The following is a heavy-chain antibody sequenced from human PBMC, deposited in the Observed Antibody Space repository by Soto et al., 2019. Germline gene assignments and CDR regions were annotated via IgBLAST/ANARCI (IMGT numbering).Heavy chain of an antibody. J-gene: IGHJ4*02. CDR3: AGDRGGGDFWSGPNHSPLDY. Sequence: GGSLRLSCAASGFTFSDYYMSWIRQAPGKGLEWVSYISSSSSYTNYADSVKGRFTISRDNAKNSLYLQMNSLRAEDTAVYYCAGDRGGGDFWSGPNHSPLDYWGQGTLVTVSS. V-gene: IGHV3-11*06. D-gene: IGHD3-3*01. CDR2: ISSSSSYT. CDR1: GFTFSDYY.